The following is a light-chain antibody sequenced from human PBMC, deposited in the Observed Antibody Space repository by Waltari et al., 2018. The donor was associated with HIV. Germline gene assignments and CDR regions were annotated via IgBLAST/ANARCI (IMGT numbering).Light chain of an antibody. V-gene: IGLV2-14*01. J-gene: IGLJ3*02. CDR1: DTDIAIYNY. Sequence: QSALTQPASVSGSLGQSLTISCIGPDTDIAIYNYISWYQHPPDRAPSLVVFNTNSRPLGSPFRFSGSKSGKTASLTITGLQADDEGIYYCSSYVSGGSLLFGGGTRVTVL. CDR2: NTN. CDR3: SSYVSGGSLL.